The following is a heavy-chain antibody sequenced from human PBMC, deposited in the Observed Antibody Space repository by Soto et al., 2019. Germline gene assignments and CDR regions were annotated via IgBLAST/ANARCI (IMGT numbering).Heavy chain of an antibody. D-gene: IGHD3-3*01. CDR2: IIPIFGTA. CDR3: ASRRYYDFWSGYPCPGYYYGMDV. J-gene: IGHJ6*02. CDR1: GGTFSSYA. Sequence: GASVKVSCKASGGTFSSYAISWVRQAPGQGLEWMGGIIPIFGTANYAQKFQGRVTITADESTSTAYMELSSLRSEDTAVYYCASRRYYDFWSGYPCPGYYYGMDVWGQGTTVTVSS. V-gene: IGHV1-69*13.